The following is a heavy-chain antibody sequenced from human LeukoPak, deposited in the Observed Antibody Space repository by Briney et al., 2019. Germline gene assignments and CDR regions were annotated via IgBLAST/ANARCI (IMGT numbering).Heavy chain of an antibody. CDR2: INPNNGGT. J-gene: IGHJ4*02. V-gene: IGHV1-2*02. Sequence: ASVKISCKASGYTFTGYYMHWVRQAPGQGLEWMGWINPNNGGTSYAQKFQGRVTMTRDTSITTAYMELPTLTSDDTAVHYCARGSSSPVPNFDYWGQGTLVTVSS. CDR3: ARGSSSPVPNFDY. CDR1: GYTFTGYY. D-gene: IGHD6-13*01.